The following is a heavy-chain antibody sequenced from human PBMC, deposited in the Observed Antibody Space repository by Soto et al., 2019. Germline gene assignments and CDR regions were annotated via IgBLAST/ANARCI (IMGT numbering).Heavy chain of an antibody. J-gene: IGHJ6*02. V-gene: IGHV4-59*02. CDR1: GGSVRGYY. Sequence: SETLSLTCTVSGGSVRGYYWTWIRQPPGKGLEWIGYIYYTGRTKYNPSLKSRVAISVDTSENQFSLKLSSVTAADTAVYYCAREWVAAAGTRFYYYYYGMDVWGQGTTVTVSS. CDR3: AREWVAAAGTRFYYYYYGMDV. D-gene: IGHD6-13*01. CDR2: IYYTGRT.